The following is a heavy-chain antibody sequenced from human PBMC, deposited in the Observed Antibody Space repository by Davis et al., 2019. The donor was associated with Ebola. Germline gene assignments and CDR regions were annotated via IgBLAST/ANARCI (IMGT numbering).Heavy chain of an antibody. CDR2: ISPDGSDK. CDR1: GFTFSSYA. Sequence: PGGSLRLSCAASGFTFSSYAMHWVRQAPGKVMEWVAVISPDGSDKNYADSGKGRFTISRDNSKNTLYLQMNSLRAEDTAVYYCARGPTVVIAAATADAFDVWGQGTMVAVSS. CDR3: ARGPTVVIAAATADAFDV. V-gene: IGHV3-30*04. D-gene: IGHD2-15*01. J-gene: IGHJ3*01.